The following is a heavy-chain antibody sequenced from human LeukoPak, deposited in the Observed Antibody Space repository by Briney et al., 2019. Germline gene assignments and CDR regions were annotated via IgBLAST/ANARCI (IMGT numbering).Heavy chain of an antibody. D-gene: IGHD6-19*01. J-gene: IGHJ4*02. CDR1: GFTYSNYA. V-gene: IGHV3-23*01. CDR2: ISSGGGTT. Sequence: GGSLRLPCAASGFTYSNYAMNWVHQAPGKGLEWVSGISSGGGTTYYADSVKGRFIISRDDSKNTLYLQMDSLRAEDTAVYYCTKAGIAVPATPDYWGQGTLVTVSS. CDR3: TKAGIAVPATPDY.